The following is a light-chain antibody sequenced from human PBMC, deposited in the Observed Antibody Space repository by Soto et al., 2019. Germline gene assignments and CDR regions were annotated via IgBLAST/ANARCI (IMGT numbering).Light chain of an antibody. J-gene: IGLJ2*01. V-gene: IGLV2-14*01. Sequence: QSALTQPASVSGSPGQSITFSCTGTSSDVGGYNFVSWYQHHPGKAPKLIIYEVSNRPSGVSNRFSASKSGNTASLTISGLQAEDEADYYCSSYTNSSTLVGFGAGTKLTVL. CDR2: EVS. CDR1: SSDVGGYNF. CDR3: SSYTNSSTLVG.